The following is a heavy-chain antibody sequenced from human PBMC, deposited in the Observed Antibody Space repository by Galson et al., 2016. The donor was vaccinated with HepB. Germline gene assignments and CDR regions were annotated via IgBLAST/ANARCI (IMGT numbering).Heavy chain of an antibody. CDR2: GFHSGSS. D-gene: IGHD2-2*01. CDR3: ARLGSVVVVPAFDS. CDR1: GDSISNINYY. Sequence: SETLSLTCSVSGDSISNINYYWAWIRQPPGKGLKWIGSGFHSGSSFYNPSLRSRVSISVDTSKNHFSLKVTSMTAEDTALYYCARLGSVVVVPAFDSWGQGTLVTVSA. J-gene: IGHJ4*02. V-gene: IGHV4-39*02.